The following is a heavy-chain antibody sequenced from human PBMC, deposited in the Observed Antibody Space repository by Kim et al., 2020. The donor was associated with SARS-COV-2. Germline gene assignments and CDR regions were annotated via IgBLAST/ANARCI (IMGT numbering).Heavy chain of an antibody. D-gene: IGHD4-17*01. CDR3: ARSHGVWFDP. V-gene: IGHV4-39*01. J-gene: IGHJ5*02. Sequence: YYNPSLKSRLTISVDTSKNEFALKLSSGTAADTAVYDCARSHGVWFDPWGQGTLVTVSS.